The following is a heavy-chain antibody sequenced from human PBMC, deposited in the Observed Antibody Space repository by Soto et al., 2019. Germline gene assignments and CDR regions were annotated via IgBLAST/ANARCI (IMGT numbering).Heavy chain of an antibody. Sequence: QVQLVQSGAEVKKPGSSVKVSGKASGGTFSSYGITWVRQAPGQGLEWMGGIVPIFGSINLAQKFRGRLTITPDKSTSTVYMELSSLTSEDTAVYYCASRERVDAFDVWGQGTMVTVSS. CDR3: ASRERVDAFDV. J-gene: IGHJ3*01. V-gene: IGHV1-69*06. D-gene: IGHD1-26*01. CDR1: GGTFSSYG. CDR2: IVPIFGSI.